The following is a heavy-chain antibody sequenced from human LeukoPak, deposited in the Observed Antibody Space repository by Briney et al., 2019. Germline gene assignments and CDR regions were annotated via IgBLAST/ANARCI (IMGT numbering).Heavy chain of an antibody. D-gene: IGHD1-26*01. Sequence: GGSLRLSCAASGFTFSRYSMNWVRQAPGKGLEWVSSISSSSSYIYYADSVKGRFTISRDNAKNSLYLQMNSLRAEDTAVYYCARFEGGSYEGSFDIWGQGTMVTVSS. CDR3: ARFEGGSYEGSFDI. V-gene: IGHV3-21*01. CDR1: GFTFSRYS. J-gene: IGHJ3*02. CDR2: ISSSSSYI.